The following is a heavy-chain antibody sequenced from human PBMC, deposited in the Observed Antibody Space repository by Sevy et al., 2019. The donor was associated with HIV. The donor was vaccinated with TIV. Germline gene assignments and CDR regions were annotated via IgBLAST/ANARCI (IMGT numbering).Heavy chain of an antibody. J-gene: IGHJ4*02. D-gene: IGHD2-15*01. Sequence: ASVKVSCKVSGYTLIEFSMHWVRQAPGKGLEWMGGFDPEDGETIYAQRFQGRVTMTEDTSTDTAYMELSSLRSEVTAVYYCATGLPGEYVDCSSCYSDYFAYWGQGTLVTVSS. V-gene: IGHV1-24*01. CDR3: ATGLPGEYVDCSSCYSDYFAY. CDR2: FDPEDGET. CDR1: GYTLIEFS.